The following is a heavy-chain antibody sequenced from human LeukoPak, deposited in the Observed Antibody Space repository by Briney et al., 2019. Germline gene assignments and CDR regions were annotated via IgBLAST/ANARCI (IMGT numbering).Heavy chain of an antibody. Sequence: GGSLRLSCAASGFTYSSYATSWVRQAPAKGLAWVSAISGSGGSTYYADSVKGRFTISRDNSKNTLFLQMNSLRAEDTAVYYCAKSPSIVGATTLDYWGQGTLVTVSS. J-gene: IGHJ4*02. D-gene: IGHD1-26*01. CDR1: GFTYSSYA. V-gene: IGHV3-23*01. CDR2: ISGSGGST. CDR3: AKSPSIVGATTLDY.